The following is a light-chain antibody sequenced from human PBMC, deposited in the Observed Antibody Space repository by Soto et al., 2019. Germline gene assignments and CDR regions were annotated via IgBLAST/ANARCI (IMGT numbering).Light chain of an antibody. CDR3: QQSYSTLIT. Sequence: DIQMTQSPSSLSASVGDRVTITGRASQSISSYLNWYQQKPGKAPKLLIYAASSLQSGVSSRCRGSGAGTDFSLTISSMQPEDVATDYCQQSYSTLITFGQGKRLEIK. CDR1: QSISSY. V-gene: IGKV1-39*01. CDR2: AAS. J-gene: IGKJ5*01.